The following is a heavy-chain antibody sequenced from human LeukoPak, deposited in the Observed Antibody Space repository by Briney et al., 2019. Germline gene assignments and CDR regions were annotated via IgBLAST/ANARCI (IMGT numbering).Heavy chain of an antibody. Sequence: GGSLRLSSAASGFTFSSSSMHWVRQAPGKGLEWVSSISRSSNYIYYADSVKGRFTISRDNAKNSLYLQMNSLRAEDTAVYYCASFVTISYYFDYWGQGTLVTVSS. V-gene: IGHV3-21*01. CDR3: ASFVTISYYFDY. D-gene: IGHD3-3*01. CDR1: GFTFSSSS. CDR2: ISRSSNYI. J-gene: IGHJ4*02.